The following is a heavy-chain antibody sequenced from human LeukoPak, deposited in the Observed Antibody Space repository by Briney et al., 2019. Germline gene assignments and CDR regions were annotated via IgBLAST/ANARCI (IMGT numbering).Heavy chain of an antibody. D-gene: IGHD3-3*01. CDR3: ARNIAGDYDFWSGYSYYFDY. J-gene: IGHJ4*02. Sequence: LGRSLRLSCAASGFTFSSYAMHWVRQAPGKGLEWVAVISYDGSNKYYADSVKGRFTISRDNSKNTLYLQMNSLRAEDTAVYYCARNIAGDYDFWSGYSYYFDYWGQGTLVTVSS. CDR2: ISYDGSNK. V-gene: IGHV3-30*04. CDR1: GFTFSSYA.